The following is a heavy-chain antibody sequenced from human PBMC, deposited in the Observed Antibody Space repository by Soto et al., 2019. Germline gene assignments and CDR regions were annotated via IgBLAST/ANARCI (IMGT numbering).Heavy chain of an antibody. CDR2: IYWDDDK. CDR1: GFSLSTTGVA. Sequence: QITLKESGPTLVKPTQTLTLTCTFSGFSLSTTGVAVGWIRQPPGKALDWLALIYWDDDKRYSPSLQSRLTNTRDTSKNHVVLTMTNMDPVGTATYYCAHMNDGSYWHFDLWGRGTLVTVSS. V-gene: IGHV2-5*02. D-gene: IGHD1-1*01. J-gene: IGHJ2*01. CDR3: AHMNDGSYWHFDL.